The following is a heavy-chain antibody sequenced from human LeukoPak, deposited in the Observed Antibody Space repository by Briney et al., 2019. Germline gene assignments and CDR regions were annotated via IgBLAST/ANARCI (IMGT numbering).Heavy chain of an antibody. CDR2: ISGSGGST. J-gene: IGHJ4*02. CDR3: ARDSDYGDYVDY. CDR1: GFTFSSYA. V-gene: IGHV3-23*01. D-gene: IGHD3-16*01. Sequence: GGSLRLSCAASGFTFSSYAMSWVRQAPGKGLEWVSAISGSGGSTYYADSVKGRFTISRDNAKNSLYLQMNSLRAEDTAVYYCARDSDYGDYVDYWGQGTLVTVSS.